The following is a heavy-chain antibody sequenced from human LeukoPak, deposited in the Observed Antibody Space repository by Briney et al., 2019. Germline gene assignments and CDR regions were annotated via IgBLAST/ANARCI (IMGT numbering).Heavy chain of an antibody. Sequence: GGSLRLSCAASGFTFSSYSMNWVRQAPGKGLEWVSAISGSGGSTYYADSVKGRFTISRDNSKNTLYLQMNSLRAEDTAVYYCAKPLAAAGIFDYWGQGTLVTVSS. J-gene: IGHJ4*02. CDR3: AKPLAAAGIFDY. CDR1: GFTFSSYS. CDR2: ISGSGGST. V-gene: IGHV3-23*01. D-gene: IGHD6-13*01.